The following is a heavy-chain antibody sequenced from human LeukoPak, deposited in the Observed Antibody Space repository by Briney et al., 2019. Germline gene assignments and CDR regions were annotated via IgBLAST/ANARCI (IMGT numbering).Heavy chain of an antibody. D-gene: IGHD3-10*01. J-gene: IGHJ5*02. Sequence: PSETLSLTCTVSGDSISSSSYYWGWIRQPPGKGLEWIGYIYYGGATNYNPSLKSRVSIVVDTSKNQFSLKLSSVTAADTAVYYCARDRVGSGYYYESDPWGQGTLVTVSS. CDR2: IYYGGAT. CDR1: GDSISSSSYY. CDR3: ARDRVGSGYYYESDP. V-gene: IGHV4-61*01.